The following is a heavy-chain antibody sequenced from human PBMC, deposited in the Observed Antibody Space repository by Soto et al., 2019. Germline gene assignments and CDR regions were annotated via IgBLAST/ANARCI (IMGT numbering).Heavy chain of an antibody. CDR3: ARDGRGYCISTSCYEVYYYGMDV. D-gene: IGHD2-2*01. CDR1: GYTFTSYG. Sequence: QVQLVQSGAEVKKPGASVKVSCKASGYTFTSYGISWVRQAPGQGLEWMGWISAYNGNTNYAQKLQGRVTMTKDTSTSTAYMELRSLRSDDTAVYYCARDGRGYCISTSCYEVYYYGMDVWGQGTTVTVSS. CDR2: ISAYNGNT. J-gene: IGHJ6*02. V-gene: IGHV1-18*01.